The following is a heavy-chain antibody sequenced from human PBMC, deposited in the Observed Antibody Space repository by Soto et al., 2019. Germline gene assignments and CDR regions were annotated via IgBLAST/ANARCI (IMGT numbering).Heavy chain of an antibody. Sequence: QVQLVQSGAEVKKPGASVKVSCKASGYTFTSYDINWVRQATGQGLEWMGWMNPNSGNTGYEQKFKDRVTMTRNTSISTAYIELSSLRSEDTAVYYCARDVSYWFDPWGQGTLVTVSS. CDR1: GYTFTSYD. J-gene: IGHJ5*02. CDR2: MNPNSGNT. V-gene: IGHV1-8*01. CDR3: ARDVSYWFDP.